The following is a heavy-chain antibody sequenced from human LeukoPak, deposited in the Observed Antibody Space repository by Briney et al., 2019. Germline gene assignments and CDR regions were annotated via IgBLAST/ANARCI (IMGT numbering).Heavy chain of an antibody. CDR2: ISSTGSTI. Sequence: NPGGSLRLSCAASGFSFSDYYMSWIRQAPGKGLEWVSYISSTGSTIYYADSVKGRFTISRDTAKKSLYLQMNSLRAEDTAVYYCARARCSSSCYGMDVWGQGTTVTVSS. CDR3: ARARCSSSCYGMDV. D-gene: IGHD2-2*01. J-gene: IGHJ6*02. V-gene: IGHV3-11*01. CDR1: GFSFSDYY.